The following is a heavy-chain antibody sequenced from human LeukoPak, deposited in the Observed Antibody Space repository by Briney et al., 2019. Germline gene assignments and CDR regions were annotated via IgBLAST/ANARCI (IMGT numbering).Heavy chain of an antibody. CDR2: IWYDGSNK. D-gene: IGHD6-13*01. CDR1: GFTFSSYG. J-gene: IGHJ6*02. V-gene: IGHV3-33*06. Sequence: GRSLRLSCAASGFTFSSYGMHWVRQAPGKGLEWVALIWYDGSNKYYADSVKGRFTISRDNSKNTLYLQMNSLRAEDTAVYYCAKVRYSSSHYYGMDVWGQGTTVTVSS. CDR3: AKVRYSSSHYYGMDV.